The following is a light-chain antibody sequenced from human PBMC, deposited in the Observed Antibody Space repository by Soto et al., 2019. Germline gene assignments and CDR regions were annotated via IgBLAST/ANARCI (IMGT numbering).Light chain of an antibody. Sequence: DIQMTQSPSSLSPSVGDRVTITCRASQNIDTYLNWYQQVPGRAPKVILYAASNLRSGVPPRFSGSGSATDFTLTISDLQVEDSATYFCQQTFSKIVTFGGGTRVEIK. V-gene: IGKV1-39*01. CDR1: QNIDTY. J-gene: IGKJ4*01. CDR2: AAS. CDR3: QQTFSKIVT.